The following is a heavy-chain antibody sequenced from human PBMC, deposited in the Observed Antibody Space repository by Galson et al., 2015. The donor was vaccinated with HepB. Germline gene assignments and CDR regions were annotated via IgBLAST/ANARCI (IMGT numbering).Heavy chain of an antibody. CDR3: ARGPKRPVSYYYGSGSSGGMDV. D-gene: IGHD3-10*01. CDR1: GGSFSGYY. CDR2: INHSGST. V-gene: IGHV4-34*01. Sequence: TLSLTCAVYGGSFSGYYWSWIRQPPGKGLEWIGEINHSGSTNYNPSLKSRVTISVDTSKNQFSLKLSSVTAADTAVYYCARGPKRPVSYYYGSGSSGGMDVWGQGTTVTVSS. J-gene: IGHJ6*02.